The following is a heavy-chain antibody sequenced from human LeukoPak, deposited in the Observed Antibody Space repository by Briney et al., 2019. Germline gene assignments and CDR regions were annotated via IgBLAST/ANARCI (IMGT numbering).Heavy chain of an antibody. CDR3: AKSQIAAAGPTWDY. J-gene: IGHJ4*02. CDR1: GFTFSSYG. Sequence: TLRLSCAASGFTFSSYGMHWVSQAPGKGLEGVAVISYDGSNKYYADSVKGRFTISRDKSKNTLYLQMNSLRAEDTAVYCCAKSQIAAAGPTWDYWGQGTLVTVSS. V-gene: IGHV3-30*18. D-gene: IGHD6-13*01. CDR2: ISYDGSNK.